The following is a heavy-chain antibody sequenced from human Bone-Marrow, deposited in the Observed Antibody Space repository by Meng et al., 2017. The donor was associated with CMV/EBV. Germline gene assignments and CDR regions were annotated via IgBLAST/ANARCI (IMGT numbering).Heavy chain of an antibody. CDR1: FTFSSHA. V-gene: IGHV3-23*01. CDR2: ISDSGGST. CDR3: AKVPDYYGSGRGWLDP. Sequence: FTFSSHAGSWVRQAPGKGLEWVATISDSGGSTYYADSVKGRFTISRDNTKNTLYLQMNSLRAEDTAVYYCAKVPDYYGSGRGWLDPWGQGTLVTVSS. D-gene: IGHD3-10*01. J-gene: IGHJ5*02.